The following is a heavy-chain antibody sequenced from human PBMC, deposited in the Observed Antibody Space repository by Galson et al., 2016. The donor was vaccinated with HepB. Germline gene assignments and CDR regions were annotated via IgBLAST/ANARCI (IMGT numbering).Heavy chain of an antibody. CDR2: IIPIVGIP. Sequence: SVKVSCKASGGTLSRYAINWVRQAPGQGLEWMGRIIPIVGIPNYAQKFQGSVTITADKSTSTAYRELSSLRSEDTAVYYWARDEGPITGTTKFDYWGQGTLVTVSS. J-gene: IGHJ4*02. D-gene: IGHD1-7*01. CDR3: ARDEGPITGTTKFDY. CDR1: GGTLSRYA. V-gene: IGHV1-69*04.